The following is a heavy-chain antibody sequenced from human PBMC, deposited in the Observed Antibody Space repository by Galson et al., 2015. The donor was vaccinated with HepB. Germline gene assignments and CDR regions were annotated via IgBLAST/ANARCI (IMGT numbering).Heavy chain of an antibody. CDR2: INHSGST. Sequence: SETLSLTCAVYGGSFSGYYWSWIRQPPGKGLEWIGEINHSGSTNYNPSLKSRVTISVDTSKNQFSLKLSSVTAADTAVYYCARDSEEYYDILTGKAHDAFDIWGQGTMVTVSS. V-gene: IGHV4-34*01. J-gene: IGHJ3*02. CDR3: ARDSEEYYDILTGKAHDAFDI. CDR1: GGSFSGYY. D-gene: IGHD3-9*01.